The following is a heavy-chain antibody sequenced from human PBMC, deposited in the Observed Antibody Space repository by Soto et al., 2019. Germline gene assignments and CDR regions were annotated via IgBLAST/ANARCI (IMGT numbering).Heavy chain of an antibody. V-gene: IGHV3-23*01. CDR3: AKSLDIHYKNWLLPFEY. D-gene: IGHD5-18*01. J-gene: IGHJ4*02. CDR1: GFTFSSAA. Sequence: PGGSLRLSCVAAGFTFSSAAMNWVRQAPGKGLEWVSIISDTGTRTHYADSVKGRFTISRDNSKNTLYLDMNSLRAEDTAVYYCAKSLDIHYKNWLLPFEYWGQGALVTVSS. CDR2: ISDTGTRT.